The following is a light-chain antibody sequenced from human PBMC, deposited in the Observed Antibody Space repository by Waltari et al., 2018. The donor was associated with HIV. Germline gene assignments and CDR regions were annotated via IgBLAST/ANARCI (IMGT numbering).Light chain of an antibody. Sequence: SFVLTQPPSVSVAPGQTARITCGGNNIGSKNVHWYQQKPSQAPVLVVHDYTDRPSGIPERFSCSNSGNTATLTISRVEAGDEADYHCQVWDTSSDHVIFGGGTKLTVL. CDR1: NIGSKN. CDR3: QVWDTSSDHVI. J-gene: IGLJ2*01. CDR2: DYT. V-gene: IGLV3-21*02.